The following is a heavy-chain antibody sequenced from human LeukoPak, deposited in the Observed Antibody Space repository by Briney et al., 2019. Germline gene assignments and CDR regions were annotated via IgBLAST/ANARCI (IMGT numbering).Heavy chain of an antibody. V-gene: IGHV4-39*07. D-gene: IGHD3-9*01. CDR3: ARRGRVEEGRYFDWSYTQGWFDP. J-gene: IGHJ5*02. CDR1: GGSISSSSYY. Sequence: SETLSLTCTVSGGSISSSSYYWGWIRQPPGKGLEWIGSIYYSGSTYYNPSLKSRVTISVDTSKNQFSLKLSSVTAADTAVYYCARRGRVEEGRYFDWSYTQGWFDPWGQGTLVTVSS. CDR2: IYYSGST.